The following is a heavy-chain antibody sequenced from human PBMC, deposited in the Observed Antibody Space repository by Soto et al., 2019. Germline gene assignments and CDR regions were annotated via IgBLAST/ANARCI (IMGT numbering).Heavy chain of an antibody. Sequence: PSETLSLTCAFYGGSFSGYYWSWIRQPPGKGLEWIGEINQSGSTNYNPSLKSRVTISVDTSKNQFSLKLSSVTAADTAVYYCARTYSSSWSPFDYWGQGTLVTVSS. J-gene: IGHJ4*02. CDR2: INQSGST. D-gene: IGHD6-13*01. V-gene: IGHV4-34*01. CDR3: ARTYSSSWSPFDY. CDR1: GGSFSGYY.